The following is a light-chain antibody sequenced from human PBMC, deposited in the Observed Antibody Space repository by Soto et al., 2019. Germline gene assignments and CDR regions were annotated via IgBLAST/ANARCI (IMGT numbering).Light chain of an antibody. CDR1: QGISRY. CDR3: QQLNTYPVT. V-gene: IGKV1-9*01. J-gene: IGKJ4*01. CDR2: AAS. Sequence: IQLTQAPSSLCASVGDSVTITCRASQGISRYLSWYQQKPGRAPKLLISAASTLQSGVPARFSGSGSGTDFTLSITSLQPEDFATYYCQQLNTYPVTFGGGTKVDIK.